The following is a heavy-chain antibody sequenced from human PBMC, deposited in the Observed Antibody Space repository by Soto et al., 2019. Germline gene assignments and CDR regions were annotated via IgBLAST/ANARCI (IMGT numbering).Heavy chain of an antibody. J-gene: IGHJ5*02. CDR1: GGAFRSYF. CDR3: ARDDHFDP. Sequence: QVRLRESGPQVVKPSATLSLNCNVSGGAFRSYFWSWIRQPPGKGLEWIGNIHSSGRSNYNPSFKSRVSMSIDPSKNQFSVRLTSVTPADSAVYYCARDDHFDPWGQGILVTVSS. V-gene: IGHV4-59*01. CDR2: IHSSGRS.